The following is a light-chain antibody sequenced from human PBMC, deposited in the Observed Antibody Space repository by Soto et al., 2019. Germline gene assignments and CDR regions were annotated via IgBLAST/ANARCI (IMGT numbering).Light chain of an antibody. Sequence: QLVLTQPPSASGSPGQSVTISCTGTSSDVGGYNYVSWYQQHPGKAPKLMIYEVFKRPSGVPDRFSGSKSGNTASLTVSGLQAEDEADYYCSSYAGSNNFDVFGTGTKLTGL. V-gene: IGLV2-8*01. CDR1: SSDVGGYNY. J-gene: IGLJ1*01. CDR2: EVF. CDR3: SSYAGSNNFDV.